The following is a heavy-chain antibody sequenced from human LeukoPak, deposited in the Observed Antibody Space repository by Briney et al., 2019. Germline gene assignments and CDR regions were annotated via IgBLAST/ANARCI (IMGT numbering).Heavy chain of an antibody. CDR1: GYTFNGYY. Sequence: ASVKVSCKASGYTFNGYYMHWVRQAPGQGLEWMGRINPNSGGTNYAQKFQGRVTMTRDTSISTAYMELSKLRSDDPAGDYCARVTMVWVVIIPYDYGGEGTLVTVSS. J-gene: IGHJ4*02. CDR3: ARVTMVWVVIIPYDY. V-gene: IGHV1-2*06. CDR2: INPNSGGT. D-gene: IGHD3-10*01.